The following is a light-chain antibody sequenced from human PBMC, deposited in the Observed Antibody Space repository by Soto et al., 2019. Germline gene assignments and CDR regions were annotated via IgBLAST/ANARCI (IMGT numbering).Light chain of an antibody. CDR2: EVS. J-gene: IGLJ2*01. CDR1: SSDIGGYNY. CDR3: SSYTSSSTLV. Sequence: QSALTQPASVSGSPGQSITISCTGTSSDIGGYNYVSWYQHHPGRAPKLMIYEVSNRPSGISSRFSGSKSGNTASLTTSGLQAEDEAAYYCSSYTSSSTLVFGGGTKVTVL. V-gene: IGLV2-14*01.